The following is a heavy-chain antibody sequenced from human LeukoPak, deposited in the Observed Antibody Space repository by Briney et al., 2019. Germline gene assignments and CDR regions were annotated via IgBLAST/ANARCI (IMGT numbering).Heavy chain of an antibody. D-gene: IGHD6-6*01. V-gene: IGHV3-23*01. CDR3: AKTRLVLAARPDGRDYFDY. CDR1: GFTFSSYA. J-gene: IGHJ4*02. Sequence: GGSLRLSCAASGFTFSSYAMNWVRQAPGKGLEWVSGINDSGGSTYYADSVKGRFTISRDNSKNTLYLQMNSLRAEDTAVYYCAKTRLVLAARPDGRDYFDYWGQGTLVTVSS. CDR2: INDSGGST.